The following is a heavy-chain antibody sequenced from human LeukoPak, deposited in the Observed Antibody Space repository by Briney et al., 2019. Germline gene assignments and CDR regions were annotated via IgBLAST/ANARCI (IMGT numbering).Heavy chain of an antibody. J-gene: IGHJ4*02. CDR3: AKDPAGTFGSGNYYLFD. Sequence: GGSLGLSCAASGFAFVSYGMHWVRQAPGKGLEWMAVISFDGSNKYYADSVKGRFTISRDNFKNTLYLQMNSLRAEDTAVYFCAKDPAGTFGSGNYYLFDWGQGTLVTVSS. CDR1: GFAFVSYG. CDR2: ISFDGSNK. V-gene: IGHV3-30*18. D-gene: IGHD3-10*01.